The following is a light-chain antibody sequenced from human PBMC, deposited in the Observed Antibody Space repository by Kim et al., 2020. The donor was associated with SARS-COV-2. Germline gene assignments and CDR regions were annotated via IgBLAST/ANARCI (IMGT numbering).Light chain of an antibody. V-gene: IGLV3-21*04. CDR1: NIGSKS. Sequence: SYELTQPPSVSVAPGKTATITCGGNNIGSKSVNWYQQKPGQAPVLVIYYDTDRPSGIPERFSGSNSGNTATLTISRVEVGDEADYYCQIWDSSSDFYVFGTGTKVTVL. CDR3: QIWDSSSDFYV. CDR2: YDT. J-gene: IGLJ1*01.